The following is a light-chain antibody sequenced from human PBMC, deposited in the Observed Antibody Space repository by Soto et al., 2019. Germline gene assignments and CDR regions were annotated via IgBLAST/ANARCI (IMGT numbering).Light chain of an antibody. CDR3: QQYVSSSWT. V-gene: IGKV3-20*01. CDR2: GAS. CDR1: QSISSSY. J-gene: IGKJ1*01. Sequence: EIVLTQSPGSLCLSPGERATLSCRASQSISSSYLAWYQQRPGQAPRLLIYGASSRATGIPDRFSGSGSGTEFTLTISRLEPEDFAVYYCQQYVSSSWTFGQGTKVDIK.